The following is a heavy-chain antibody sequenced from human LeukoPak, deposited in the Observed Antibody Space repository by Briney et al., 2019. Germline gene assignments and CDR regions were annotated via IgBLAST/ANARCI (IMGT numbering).Heavy chain of an antibody. CDR3: ARGGRRDGHNLKYNWFDP. V-gene: IGHV1-8*01. D-gene: IGHD5-24*01. Sequence: GASVKVSCKASGYTFTSYDINWVRQATGQGLEWMGWMNPNSGNTGYAQKFQGRVTMTRNTSISTAYMELSSLRSEDTAVYYCARGGRRDGHNLKYNWFDPWGQGTLVTVSS. J-gene: IGHJ5*02. CDR2: MNPNSGNT. CDR1: GYTFTSYD.